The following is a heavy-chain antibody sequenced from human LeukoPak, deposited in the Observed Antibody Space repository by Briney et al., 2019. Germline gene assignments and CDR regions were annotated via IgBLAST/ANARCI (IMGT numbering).Heavy chain of an antibody. V-gene: IGHV1-2*02. CDR3: ARVYYYYDSSGILTLYFDY. D-gene: IGHD3-22*01. Sequence: ASVKVSCKTSGYTFTSYYMHWVRQAPGQGLEWMGWVNPTSGGTNYAQKFQGRVTMTRDTSISTAYMELSRLRSAYTDVYHSARVYYYYDSSGILTLYFDYWGQGTLVTVSS. J-gene: IGHJ4*02. CDR2: VNPTSGGT. CDR1: GYTFTSYY.